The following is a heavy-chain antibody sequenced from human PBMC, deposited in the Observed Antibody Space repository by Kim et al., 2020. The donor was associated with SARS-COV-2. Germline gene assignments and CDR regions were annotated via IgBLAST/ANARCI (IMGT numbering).Heavy chain of an antibody. V-gene: IGHV4-34*01. CDR2: INHSGST. Sequence: SETLSLTCAVYGGSFSGYYWSWIRQPPGKGLEWIGEINHSGSTNYNPSLKSRVTISVDTSKNQFSLKLSSVTAADTAVYYCARMSHSSSWGGMDVWGQGTTVTVSS. CDR3: ARMSHSSSWGGMDV. D-gene: IGHD6-13*01. J-gene: IGHJ6*02. CDR1: GGSFSGYY.